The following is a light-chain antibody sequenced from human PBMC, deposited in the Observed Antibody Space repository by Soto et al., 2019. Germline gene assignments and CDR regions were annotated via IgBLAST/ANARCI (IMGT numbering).Light chain of an antibody. V-gene: IGKV3-20*01. J-gene: IGKJ1*01. CDR2: DAS. CDR3: QQYGTSPWT. Sequence: EIVLTQSPGTLSLSPGERATLSCRASQSVSSTYLAWYQQKPGQTPRLLIYDASSRAAAIPDRFSGSGSGTDSTLTISRLEPEDFAVYFCQQYGTSPWTFGQGTKVDIK. CDR1: QSVSSTY.